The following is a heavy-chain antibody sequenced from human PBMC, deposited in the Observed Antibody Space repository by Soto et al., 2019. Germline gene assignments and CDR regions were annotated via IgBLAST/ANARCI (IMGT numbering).Heavy chain of an antibody. CDR3: ALDGGYCTDPSCPPFDR. CDR1: GFTFSSYS. D-gene: IGHD2-8*02. CDR2: ISSGSGAI. J-gene: IGHJ4*02. V-gene: IGHV3-48*02. Sequence: EVQLVESGGGLVQPGGSLTLSCAASGFTFSSYSMNWVRQAPGKGLEWISYISSGSGAIYYADSVQGRFTISRDNARNSLELQMNGLRDEDTAVYYCALDGGYCTDPSCPPFDRWGQGTLVTVSS.